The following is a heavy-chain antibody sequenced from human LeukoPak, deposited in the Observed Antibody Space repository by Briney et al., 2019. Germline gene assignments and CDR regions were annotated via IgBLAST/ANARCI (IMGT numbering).Heavy chain of an antibody. CDR3: ARPRRAEQDEDF. J-gene: IGHJ4*02. CDR1: GYSFTNYW. V-gene: IGHV5-51*01. CDR2: INPGDTNI. D-gene: IGHD1/OR15-1a*01. Sequence: PGESLKISCKASGYSFTNYWIGWVRQMPGKGLEWVAMINPGDTNIAYSPSFQGQVTISADRSISTAYLQWSSLKASDAAMYYCARPRRAEQDEDFWGQGTLVTVSS.